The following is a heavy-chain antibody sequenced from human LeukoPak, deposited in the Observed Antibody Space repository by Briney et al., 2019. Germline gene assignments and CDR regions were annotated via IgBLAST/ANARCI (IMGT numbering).Heavy chain of an antibody. V-gene: IGHV4-34*01. J-gene: IGHJ5*02. CDR1: GGSFRGYY. CDR2: INHSGST. CDR3: AREAGHRNNWDPYNWFDP. Sequence: SETLSLTCAVYGGSFRGYYWSWIRQPPGKGLEWIGEINHSGSTNYNPSLKSRVTISVDTSKNQISLKLSSVTAADTAVYYCAREAGHRNNWDPYNWFDPWGQGTLVTVSS. D-gene: IGHD1-1*01.